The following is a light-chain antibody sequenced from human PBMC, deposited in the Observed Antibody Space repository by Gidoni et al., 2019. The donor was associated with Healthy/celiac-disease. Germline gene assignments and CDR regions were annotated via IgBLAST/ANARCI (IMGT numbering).Light chain of an antibody. J-gene: IGKJ3*01. CDR1: QSVSSSY. V-gene: IGKV3-20*01. CDR2: GAS. CDR3: QQYGSSPRFT. Sequence: EIVLTQYPGTLSLSPGERATLSCRASQSVSSSYLTWYQLKPGQAPRLLIYGASSRATGIPDRFSGSGSGTDFTLTISRLGPEDFAVYYCQQYGSSPRFTFGPGTKVDIK.